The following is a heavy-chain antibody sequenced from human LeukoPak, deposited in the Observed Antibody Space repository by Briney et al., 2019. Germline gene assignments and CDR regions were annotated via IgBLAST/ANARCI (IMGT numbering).Heavy chain of an antibody. CDR1: GLTFTNYW. CDR2: INHDASEK. CDR3: ATSSYSSSSS. D-gene: IGHD6-6*01. Sequence: GGSLRLSCTASGLTFTNYWMIWVRQAPGKGLEWVANINHDASEKYYVGSVEGRFTISRDNAKNSLFLQMNSLRAEDTGVYYCATSSYSSSSSWGQGTL. J-gene: IGHJ5*02. V-gene: IGHV3-7*01.